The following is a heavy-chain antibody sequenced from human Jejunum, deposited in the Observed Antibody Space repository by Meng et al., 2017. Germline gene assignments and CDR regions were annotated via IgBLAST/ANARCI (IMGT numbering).Heavy chain of an antibody. J-gene: IGHJ4*02. V-gene: IGHV4-4*02. Sequence: VWGPGPSKPSGSPSSSCSVSGDSISTNWWNWVRQPPGKGLEWIGEIYHSGAFNYNPSLRRRVTISVDKSKNQVSLKLASLTAADTAVYYCARGAIGTRPFDYWGQGTLVTVSS. CDR2: IYHSGAF. D-gene: IGHD2-21*01. CDR1: GDSISTNW. CDR3: ARGAIGTRPFDY.